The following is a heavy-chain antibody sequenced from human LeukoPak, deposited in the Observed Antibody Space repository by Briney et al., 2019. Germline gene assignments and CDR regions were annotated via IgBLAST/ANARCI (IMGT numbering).Heavy chain of an antibody. CDR1: GGSFSGYY. CDR3: ASQYYDFWSGYTKPPVTNWFDP. CDR2: INHSGST. J-gene: IGHJ5*02. D-gene: IGHD3-3*01. Sequence: PSETLSLTCAVYGGSFSGYYWSWIRQPPGKGLEWIGEINHSGSTNYNPSLKSRVTISVDTSKNQFSLKLSSVTAADTAAYYCASQYYDFWSGYTKPPVTNWFDPWGQGTLVTVSS. V-gene: IGHV4-34*01.